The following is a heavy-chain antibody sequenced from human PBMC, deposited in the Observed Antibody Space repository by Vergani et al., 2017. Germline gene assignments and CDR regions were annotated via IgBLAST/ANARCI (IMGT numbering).Heavy chain of an antibody. CDR3: AKHFRGWGIDY. D-gene: IGHD3-16*01. Sequence: QVQLVESGGGVVQRGGSLDLPSATFGLPLGNYDLQWIRQGPGKGLEFLAFIQFDGSNQYYADSVKGRFTLSRDFSKNTLYLQMNSLRTDDTATYYCAKHFRGWGIDYWGQGTQVIVSS. CDR1: GLPLGNYD. J-gene: IGHJ4*02. CDR2: IQFDGSNQ. V-gene: IGHV3-30*02.